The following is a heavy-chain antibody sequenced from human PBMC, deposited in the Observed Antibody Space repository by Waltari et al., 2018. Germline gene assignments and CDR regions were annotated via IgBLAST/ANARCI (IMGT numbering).Heavy chain of an antibody. CDR1: GYTFMDYF. D-gene: IGHD3-10*01. CDR2: NDPEDGET. V-gene: IGHV1-69-2*01. CDR3: APLPGGSGQTFDY. J-gene: IGHJ4*02. Sequence: EVELVQSGAEVKKPGATVKISCKASGYTFMDYFMHWVQQAPGKGLEWMGRNDPEDGETGCSEKFQGRVTITAGTSTDTAYMELGSLTSGDTAVYYCAPLPGGSGQTFDYWGQGTLVTVSS.